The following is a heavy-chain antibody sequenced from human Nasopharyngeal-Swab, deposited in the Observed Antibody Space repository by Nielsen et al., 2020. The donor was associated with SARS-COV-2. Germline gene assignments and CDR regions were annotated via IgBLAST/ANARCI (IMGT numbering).Heavy chain of an antibody. CDR3: ASPATVTTLYDYYYYMDV. CDR1: GFTFSSYS. D-gene: IGHD4-17*01. Sequence: GGSLRLSCAASGFTFSSYSMNWVRQAPGKGLEWVSSISSSSSYIYYADSVKGRLTISRDNAKNSLYLQMNSLRAEDTAVYYCASPATVTTLYDYYYYMDVWGKGTTVTVSS. J-gene: IGHJ6*03. V-gene: IGHV3-21*01. CDR2: ISSSSSYI.